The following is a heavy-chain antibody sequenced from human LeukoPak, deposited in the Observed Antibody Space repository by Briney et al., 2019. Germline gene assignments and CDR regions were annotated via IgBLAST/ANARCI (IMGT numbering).Heavy chain of an antibody. Sequence: GGSLRLSCAASGFIFSTYAMSLVRQAPGKGLEWVSAISGSGGSTYFADSVKGRFTISRDNSKNTLYLQMNSLRAEDTAVYYCAKAQRDFVVVVAATRDYYYYGMDVWGQGTTVTVSS. V-gene: IGHV3-23*01. D-gene: IGHD2-15*01. CDR2: ISGSGGST. CDR1: GFIFSTYA. CDR3: AKAQRDFVVVVAATRDYYYYGMDV. J-gene: IGHJ6*02.